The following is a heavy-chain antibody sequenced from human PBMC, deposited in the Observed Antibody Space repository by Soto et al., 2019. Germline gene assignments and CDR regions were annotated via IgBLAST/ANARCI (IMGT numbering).Heavy chain of an antibody. CDR1: GGSIRSGGYY. CDR3: ARDRLMATSGTARYYYGLDV. D-gene: IGHD5-12*01. CDR2: IYYSGTT. Sequence: PSETLSLTCTVSGGSIRSGGYYWTWIRHFPGKGLEWIGNIYYSGTTYYNPSLKSRLTMSVDTSKNQFSLGLNSVTAADTAIYFCARDRLMATSGTARYYYGLDVWGQGTTVNVS. V-gene: IGHV4-31*03. J-gene: IGHJ6*02.